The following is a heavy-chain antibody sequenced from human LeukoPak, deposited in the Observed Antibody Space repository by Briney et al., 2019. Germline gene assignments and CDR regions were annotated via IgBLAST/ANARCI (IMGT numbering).Heavy chain of an antibody. D-gene: IGHD7-27*01. J-gene: IGHJ6*02. CDR2: VSYSGST. V-gene: IGHV4-59*12. Sequence: NPSETLSLTCTVSGDSISSYSWTWIRQPPGKGLECIGYVSYSGSTIYNPSLKSRVTISVDTSKKQFSLTLNSVTAADTAVYYCARMNWGKPGPGYYYYGMDVWGQGTTVTVSS. CDR3: ARMNWGKPGPGYYYYGMDV. CDR1: GDSISSYS.